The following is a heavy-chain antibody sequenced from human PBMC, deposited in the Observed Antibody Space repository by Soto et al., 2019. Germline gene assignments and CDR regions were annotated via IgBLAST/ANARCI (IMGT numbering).Heavy chain of an antibody. J-gene: IGHJ4*02. V-gene: IGHV1-69*12. CDR3: ASGIQLWLRRINNGYSG. CDR2: IIPMFGTA. D-gene: IGHD5-18*01. Sequence: QVQLVQSGAEVKKPESSVKVSCKAPGGTFSTYAISWVRQAPGQGLEWMVGIIPMFGTANYAQRFQDGVTITADEYTNTVYMELSSLRSEDTAVYFCASGIQLWLRRINNGYSGWGQGTLVTVSS. CDR1: GGTFSTYA.